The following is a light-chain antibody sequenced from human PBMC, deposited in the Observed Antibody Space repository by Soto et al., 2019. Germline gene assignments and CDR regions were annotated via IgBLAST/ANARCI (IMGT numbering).Light chain of an antibody. CDR2: GTS. Sequence: EIVMTQSPATLTVSPGXXXXXXXXASXXXXGNLAWYQQRPGQAPRLLIYGTSTRATGISARFSGSGSETEFALTISSLQSEXFSXXXXLXXXKWPLTFGGGTKEEIK. CDR1: XXXXGN. V-gene: IGKV3-15*01. J-gene: IGKJ4*01. CDR3: LXXXKWPLT.